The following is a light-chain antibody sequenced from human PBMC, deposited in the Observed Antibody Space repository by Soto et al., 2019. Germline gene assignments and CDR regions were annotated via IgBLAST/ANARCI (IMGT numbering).Light chain of an antibody. CDR2: YAA. CDR3: QQYTKDTPGT. J-gene: IGKJ1*01. Sequence: DIQMTQSPSSLSASVGDRVTFTCRASQDISHYLAWYQERPEKVPKLLIYYAANLQSGVPSRFSGSGSGTDFTLTISSLQPEDVGTYYCQQYTKDTPGTFGQGTKVDIK. V-gene: IGKV1-27*01. CDR1: QDISHY.